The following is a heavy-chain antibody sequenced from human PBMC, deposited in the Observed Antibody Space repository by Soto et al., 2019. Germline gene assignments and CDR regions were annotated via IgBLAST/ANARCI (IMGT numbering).Heavy chain of an antibody. CDR2: MNPGSGDT. CDR1: VYTFTNND. Sequence: SVKVSCKASVYTFTNNDFSWVRQATGQGLEWMGWMNPGSGDTGYAQKFQGRVTMTRDISIATAYMELSSLRSDDTAIYYCAKMATFGSLNWFDPWGQGTLVTVSS. CDR3: AKMATFGSLNWFDP. V-gene: IGHV1-8*01. D-gene: IGHD3-10*01. J-gene: IGHJ5*02.